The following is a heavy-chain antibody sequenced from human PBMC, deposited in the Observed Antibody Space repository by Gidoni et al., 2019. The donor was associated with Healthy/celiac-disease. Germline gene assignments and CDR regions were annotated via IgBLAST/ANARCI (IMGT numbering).Heavy chain of an antibody. Sequence: QVQLQQWGAGRLKPSETLSLTCAVYGGSFSGYYWSWIRQPPGKGLEWIGEINHSRSTIYNPSLKSQITISLDTSKNQFSLKLGSVTAADAAGYYCASRSGWYNYWGQGTLVTVSS. J-gene: IGHJ4*02. D-gene: IGHD6-19*01. V-gene: IGHV4-34*01. CDR2: INHSRST. CDR3: ASRSGWYNY. CDR1: GGSFSGYY.